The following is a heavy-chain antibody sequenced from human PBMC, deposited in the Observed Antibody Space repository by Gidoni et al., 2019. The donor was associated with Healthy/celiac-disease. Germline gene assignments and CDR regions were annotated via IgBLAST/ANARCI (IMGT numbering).Heavy chain of an antibody. CDR3: ARDYYYDSSGYRGDAFDI. V-gene: IGHV3-53*01. D-gene: IGHD3-22*01. CDR2: IYSGGST. Sequence: EVQLVESGGGLIQPGGSLRLSCAASGFTVSSNYMSWVRQAPGKGLEWVSVIYSGGSTYYADSVKGRFTISRDNSKNTLYLQMNSLRAEDTAVYYCARDYYYDSSGYRGDAFDIWGQGTMVTVSS. J-gene: IGHJ3*02. CDR1: GFTVSSNY.